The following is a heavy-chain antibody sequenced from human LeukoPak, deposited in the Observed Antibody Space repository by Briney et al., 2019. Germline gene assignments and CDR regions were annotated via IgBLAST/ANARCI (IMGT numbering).Heavy chain of an antibody. J-gene: IGHJ4*02. Sequence: SETLSLTCTVSGGSVSSGSYYWSWIRQPPGKGLEWIGYIYYSGSTNYNPSLKSRVITSVDMSKNQFSLKLSSVIAADTAVYYCARGIRSNDGGAYYPYHFDYWGQGTLVTVSS. D-gene: IGHD3-22*01. CDR3: ARGIRSNDGGAYYPYHFDY. CDR2: IYYSGST. V-gene: IGHV4-61*01. CDR1: GGSVSSGSYY.